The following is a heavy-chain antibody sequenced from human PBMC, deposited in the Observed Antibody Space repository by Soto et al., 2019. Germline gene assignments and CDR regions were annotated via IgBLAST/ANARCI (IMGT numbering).Heavy chain of an antibody. J-gene: IGHJ6*02. V-gene: IGHV3-33*01. CDR2: IWYDGSSK. CDR1: GFTFSSYG. CDR3: ARVDRGSSLFYYYYGMDV. D-gene: IGHD6-6*01. Sequence: QVQLVESGGGVVQPGRSLRLSCAASGFTFSSYGMHWVRQAPGKGLEWVAVIWYDGSSKYYADSVKGRFPISRDNSKNTLYLQMDSLRAEDTAVYYCARVDRGSSLFYYYYGMDVWGQGTTVTVSS.